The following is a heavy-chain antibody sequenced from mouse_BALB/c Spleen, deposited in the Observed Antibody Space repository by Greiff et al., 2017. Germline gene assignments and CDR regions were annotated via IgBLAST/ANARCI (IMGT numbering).Heavy chain of an antibody. Sequence: EVQRVESGGGLVKPGGSLKLSCAASGFTFSDYYMYWVRQTPEKRLEWVATISDGGSYTYYPDSVKGRFTISRDNAKNNLYLQMSSLKSEDTAMYYCARAYDYDGDYYAMDYWGQGTSVTVSS. CDR1: GFTFSDYY. CDR2: ISDGGSYT. D-gene: IGHD2-4*01. CDR3: ARAYDYDGDYYAMDY. V-gene: IGHV5-4*02. J-gene: IGHJ4*01.